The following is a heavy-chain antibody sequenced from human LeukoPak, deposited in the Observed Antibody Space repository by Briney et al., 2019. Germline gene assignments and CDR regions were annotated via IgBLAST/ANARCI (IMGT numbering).Heavy chain of an antibody. Sequence: SVKVSCKASGYTFTSYTISWVRQAPGQGLEWMGGIIPIFGTANYAQKFQGRVTITADESTSTAYMELSSLRSEDTAVYYCARGRYSSSINSMDVWGQGTTVTVSS. CDR2: IIPIFGTA. CDR3: ARGRYSSSINSMDV. CDR1: GYTFTSYT. J-gene: IGHJ6*02. D-gene: IGHD6-6*01. V-gene: IGHV1-69*13.